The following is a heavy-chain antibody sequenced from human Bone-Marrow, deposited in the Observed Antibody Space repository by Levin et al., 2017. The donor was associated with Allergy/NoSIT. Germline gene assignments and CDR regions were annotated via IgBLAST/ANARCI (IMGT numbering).Heavy chain of an antibody. CDR2: IKKDGSEK. Sequence: TGGSLRLSCAASGFTSNNYWMNWVRQAPGKGLEWVANIKKDGSEKYYVASVKGRFTISRDNAKNSLYLQMTSLRVEDTALYYCARGKNYVSGSLCSGPFDVWGQGTRVTVSA. J-gene: IGHJ4*02. CDR1: GFTSNNYW. D-gene: IGHD3-16*01. V-gene: IGHV3-7*01. CDR3: ARGKNYVSGSLCSGPFDV.